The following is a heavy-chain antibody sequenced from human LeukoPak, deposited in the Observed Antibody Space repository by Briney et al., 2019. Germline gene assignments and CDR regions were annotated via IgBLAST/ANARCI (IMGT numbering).Heavy chain of an antibody. CDR2: IYSDGRT. J-gene: IGHJ3*02. Sequence: GGSLRLSCAASGFTVSTNYMSLVRQAPGKGLEWVSVIYSDGRTYYADSVKGRFTISRDNSKNTLYLQMNSLRAEDTAVYYCARDSGRFDVFDIWGQGTMVTVSS. CDR1: GFTVSTNY. CDR3: ARDSGRFDVFDI. D-gene: IGHD3-10*01. V-gene: IGHV3-53*01.